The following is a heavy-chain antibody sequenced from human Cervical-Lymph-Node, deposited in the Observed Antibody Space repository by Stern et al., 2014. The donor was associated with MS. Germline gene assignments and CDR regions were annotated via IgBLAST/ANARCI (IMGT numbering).Heavy chain of an antibody. J-gene: IGHJ6*02. V-gene: IGHV1-2*02. Sequence: VQLVESGAEVKKPGASVKVSCKASGYTFTGYYIHWVRQAPGQGLEWMGWINPNSGGANYAPKFQGRVTMTRATSIRPAYMELSRLRSDDTAVYYCARGASSSYAMDVWGQGPTVTVSS. CDR3: ARGASSSYAMDV. D-gene: IGHD6-13*01. CDR2: INPNSGGA. CDR1: GYTFTGYY.